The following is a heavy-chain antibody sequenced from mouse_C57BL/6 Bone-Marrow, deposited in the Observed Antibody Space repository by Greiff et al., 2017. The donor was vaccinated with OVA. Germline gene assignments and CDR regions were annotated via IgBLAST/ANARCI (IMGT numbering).Heavy chain of an antibody. Sequence: EVKLVESGAELVRPGASVKLSCTASGFNIKDDYMHWVKQRPEQGLEWIGWIDPENGDTEYASKFQGKATITADTSSNTAYLQLSSLTSEDTAVYYCTTHYYGSSPFAYWGQGTLVTVSA. CDR3: TTHYYGSSPFAY. CDR2: IDPENGDT. J-gene: IGHJ3*01. V-gene: IGHV14-4*01. CDR1: GFNIKDDY. D-gene: IGHD1-1*01.